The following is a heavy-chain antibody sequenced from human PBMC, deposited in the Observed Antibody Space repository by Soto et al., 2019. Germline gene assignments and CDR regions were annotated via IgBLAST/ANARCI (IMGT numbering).Heavy chain of an antibody. CDR2: IYYSGST. CDR3: ASEGTYYDILTGYQPDYYFDY. J-gene: IGHJ4*02. V-gene: IGHV4-59*01. Sequence: SETLSLTCTVSGGSISSYYWSWIRQPPGKGLEWIGYIYYSGSTNYNPSLKSRVTISVDTSKNQFSLKLSSVTAADTAVYYCASEGTYYDILTGYQPDYYFDYWGQGTLVTVS. D-gene: IGHD3-9*01. CDR1: GGSISSYY.